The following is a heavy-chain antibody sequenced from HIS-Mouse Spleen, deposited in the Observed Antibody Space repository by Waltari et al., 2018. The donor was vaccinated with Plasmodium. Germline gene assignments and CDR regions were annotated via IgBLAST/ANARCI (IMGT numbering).Heavy chain of an antibody. CDR1: GWSFHVYY. D-gene: IGHD2-21*02. Sequence: QVQLQQCGAGLLKPSATQSLTCAVYGWSFHVYYWSVTRKHQGKGLEWLEEINHSGSTNYNPSLKSRVTISVDTSKNQFSLKLSSVTAADTAVYYCARGRRIVVVTAPRGFFDYWGQGTLVTVSS. V-gene: IGHV4-34*01. CDR2: INHSGST. CDR3: ARGRRIVVVTAPRGFFDY. J-gene: IGHJ4*02.